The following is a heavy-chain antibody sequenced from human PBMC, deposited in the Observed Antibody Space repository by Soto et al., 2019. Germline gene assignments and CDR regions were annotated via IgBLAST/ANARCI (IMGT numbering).Heavy chain of an antibody. CDR3: ARDGREYQLLLDGMDV. J-gene: IGHJ6*02. CDR2: IYYSGST. V-gene: IGHV4-61*01. D-gene: IGHD2-2*01. Sequence: NPSETLSLTCTVSGGSVSSGNYYWSWIRQPPGKGLEWIGYIYYSGSTNYNPSLKSRVTISVDTSKNQFSLKLSSVTAADTAVYFCARDGREYQLLLDGMDVWGQGTTVTVSS. CDR1: GGSVSSGNYY.